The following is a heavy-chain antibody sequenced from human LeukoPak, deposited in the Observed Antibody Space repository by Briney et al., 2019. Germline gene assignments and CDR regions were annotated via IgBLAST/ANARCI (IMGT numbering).Heavy chain of an antibody. Sequence: SETLSLTCTVSGSSISSSSSYYWGWIRQPPGKDLEWIGNIYYAESTYQNPSLKSRVTISVDTSKNQFSLKLSSVTAADTAVYYCARLRSIASRRGVFEIWGQGTMVTVSS. J-gene: IGHJ3*02. CDR2: IYYAEST. CDR1: GSSISSSSSYY. V-gene: IGHV4-39*01. D-gene: IGHD6-6*01. CDR3: ARLRSIASRRGVFEI.